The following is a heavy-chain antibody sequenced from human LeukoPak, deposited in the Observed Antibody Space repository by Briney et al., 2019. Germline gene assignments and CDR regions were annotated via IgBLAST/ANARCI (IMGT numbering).Heavy chain of an antibody. CDR3: ARFYGSVLGFDP. Sequence: GGSLRLSCAASGFTVSSNYMSWVRQAPGKGLEWVSVIYSGGSTYYADSVKGRFTISRDNSKNTLYLQMYSLRAEDTAVYYCARFYGSVLGFDPWGQGTLVTVSS. CDR2: IYSGGST. D-gene: IGHD3-10*01. CDR1: GFTVSSNY. J-gene: IGHJ5*02. V-gene: IGHV3-66*02.